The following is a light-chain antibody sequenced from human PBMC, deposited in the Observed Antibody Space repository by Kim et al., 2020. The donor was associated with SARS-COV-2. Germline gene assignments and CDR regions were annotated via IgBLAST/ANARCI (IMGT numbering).Light chain of an antibody. J-gene: IGKJ2*01. CDR1: QSIAND. Sequence: SASVGDRVTLTCRASQSIANDLNWYQQKPGKAPKLLIYATSTLQSGVPSRFSGSGSGTDFILTISSLQPEDFATYYCQQSDSTPYTFGQGTKLEI. CDR3: QQSDSTPYT. CDR2: ATS. V-gene: IGKV1-39*01.